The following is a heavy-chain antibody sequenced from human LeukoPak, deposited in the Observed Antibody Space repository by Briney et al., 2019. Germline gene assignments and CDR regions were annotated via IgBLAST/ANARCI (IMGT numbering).Heavy chain of an antibody. CDR2: INPDGSIT. CDR1: GFTLSTSW. CDR3: GSDGASGY. V-gene: IGHV3-74*01. Sequence: GGSLRLSCAASGFTLSTSWMRWVRQAPGKGLVWVSYINPDGSITNYTDSVKGRFTISRDKTKNTLYLQMNSLRADDTAIYFCGSDGASGYWGQGALVTVSS. J-gene: IGHJ4*02. D-gene: IGHD4/OR15-4a*01.